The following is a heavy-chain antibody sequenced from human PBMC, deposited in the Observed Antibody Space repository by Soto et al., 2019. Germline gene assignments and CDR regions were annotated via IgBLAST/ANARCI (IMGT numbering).Heavy chain of an antibody. J-gene: IGHJ5*02. CDR1: GGSISSSSYY. Sequence: QLQLQESGPGLVKPSETLSLTCTVSGGSISSSSYYWGWIRQPPGKGLEWIGSIYYSGSTYYNPSLKSRVTISVDTSKNQFSLKLSSVTAADTAVYYCARHRTASITIFGVVMPGWFDPWGQGTLVTVSS. D-gene: IGHD3-3*01. V-gene: IGHV4-39*01. CDR2: IYYSGST. CDR3: ARHRTASITIFGVVMPGWFDP.